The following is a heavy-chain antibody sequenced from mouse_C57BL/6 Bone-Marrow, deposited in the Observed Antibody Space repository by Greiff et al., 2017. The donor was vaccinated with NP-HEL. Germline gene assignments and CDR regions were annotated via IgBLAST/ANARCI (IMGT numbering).Heavy chain of an antibody. V-gene: IGHV5-15*01. J-gene: IGHJ1*03. CDR3: ARPIYYGSSPYWYFDV. CDR2: ISNLAYSI. D-gene: IGHD1-1*01. CDR1: GFTFSDYG. Sequence: EVHLVESGGGLVQPGGSLKLSCAASGFTFSDYGMAWVRQAPRKGPEWVAFISNLAYSIYYADTVTGRFTISRENAKNTLYLEMSSLRSEDTAMYYCARPIYYGSSPYWYFDVWGTGTTVTVSS.